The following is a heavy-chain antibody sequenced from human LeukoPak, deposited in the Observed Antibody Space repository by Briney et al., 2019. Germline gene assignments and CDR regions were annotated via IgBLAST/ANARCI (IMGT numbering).Heavy chain of an antibody. D-gene: IGHD6-19*01. V-gene: IGHV3-13*04. Sequence: GGSLRLSCAASGFTFSSNDMHWVRQATGKGLEWVSGFCTDGDSYYPDSVKGRFTISRENAKNSLYLQMDSMRAGETAVYDLAKRGWSNNNWYFDLWGRGTLVTVSS. CDR1: GFTFSSND. J-gene: IGHJ2*01. CDR3: AKRGWSNNNWYFDL. CDR2: FCTDGDS.